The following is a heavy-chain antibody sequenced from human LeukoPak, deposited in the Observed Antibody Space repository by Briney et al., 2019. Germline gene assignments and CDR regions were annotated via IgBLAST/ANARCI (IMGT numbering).Heavy chain of an antibody. D-gene: IGHD6-13*01. J-gene: IGHJ4*02. CDR3: ASLTPAGYSSSWYPESFDY. CDR1: GYTFTSYG. V-gene: IGHV1-2*06. Sequence: EASVKVSCKASGYTFTSYGISWVRQAPGQGLEWMGRINPNSGGTNYAQKFQGRVTMTRDTSISTAYMELSRLRSDDTAVYYCASLTPAGYSSSWYPESFDYWGQGTLVTVSS. CDR2: INPNSGGT.